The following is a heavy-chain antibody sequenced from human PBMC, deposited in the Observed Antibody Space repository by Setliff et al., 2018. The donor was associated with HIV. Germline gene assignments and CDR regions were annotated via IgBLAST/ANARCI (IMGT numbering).Heavy chain of an antibody. D-gene: IGHD3-10*01. CDR1: GDSSSSYY. J-gene: IGHJ4*02. Sequence: SETLSLTCTVSGDSSSSYYCNWIRQPAGKGLEWIGRVYNSGSTNYNPSLKSRVTMSVDTSKNQFSLKLSSVTAADTAVYYCARSIGTVRGITEFDYWGQGTLVTVSS. CDR2: VYNSGST. CDR3: ARSIGTVRGITEFDY. V-gene: IGHV4-4*07.